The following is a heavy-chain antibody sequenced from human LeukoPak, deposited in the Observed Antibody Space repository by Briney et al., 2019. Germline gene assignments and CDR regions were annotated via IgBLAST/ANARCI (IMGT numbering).Heavy chain of an antibody. D-gene: IGHD5-18*01. J-gene: IGHJ4*02. V-gene: IGHV3-48*01. CDR3: ARGQRGYSYGSPPFDY. CDR2: ISSSSSTI. Sequence: GGSLRLSCAASGFTFSSYSMNWVRQAPGKGLEWVSYISSSSSTIYYADSVKGRFTISRDNAKNSLYLQMNGLRAEDTAVYYCARGQRGYSYGSPPFDYWGQGTLVTVSS. CDR1: GFTFSSYS.